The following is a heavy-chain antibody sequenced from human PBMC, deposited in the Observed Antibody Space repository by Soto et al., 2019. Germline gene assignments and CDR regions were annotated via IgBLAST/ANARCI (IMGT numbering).Heavy chain of an antibody. Sequence: VASVKVSCKASGGTFSSYAISWVRQAPGQGLEWMGGIIPIFGTANYAQKFQGRVTITADKSTSTAYMELSSLRSEDTAVYYCARVRSKSYYDSSGYASFDYWGQGTLVTVSS. D-gene: IGHD3-22*01. V-gene: IGHV1-69*06. CDR1: GGTFSSYA. CDR2: IIPIFGTA. J-gene: IGHJ4*02. CDR3: ARVRSKSYYDSSGYASFDY.